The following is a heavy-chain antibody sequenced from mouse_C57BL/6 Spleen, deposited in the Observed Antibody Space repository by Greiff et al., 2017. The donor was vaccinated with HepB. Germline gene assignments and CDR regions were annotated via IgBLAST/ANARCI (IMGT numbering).Heavy chain of an antibody. Sequence: VQLQQPGAELVKPGASVKMSCKASGYTFTSYWITWVKQRPGQGLEWIGDIYPGSGSTNYNEKFKSKATLTVDTSSSTAYMQLSSLTSEDSAVYFCGRWGLGGLYLDCWGTGTTVTVSS. D-gene: IGHD5-1*01. CDR3: GRWGLGGLYLDC. J-gene: IGHJ1*03. CDR2: IYPGSGST. V-gene: IGHV1-55*01. CDR1: GYTFTSYW.